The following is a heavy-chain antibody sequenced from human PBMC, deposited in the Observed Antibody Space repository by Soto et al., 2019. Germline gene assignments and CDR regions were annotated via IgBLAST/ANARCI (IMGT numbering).Heavy chain of an antibody. CDR3: ATVGYSGWELDH. V-gene: IGHV3-7*01. J-gene: IGHJ4*02. CDR2: MNQDGSAK. D-gene: IGHD6-19*01. CDR1: GFRFSSYW. Sequence: EVQVVESGGGLVQPGGSLRLSCAVSGFRFSSYWMSWVRQAPGKGLEWVANMNQDGSAKKYVDSVKGRFTISRDNAKNSVYLQMNSLRAEDTAVYFWATVGYSGWELDHWGQGTLVTVSS.